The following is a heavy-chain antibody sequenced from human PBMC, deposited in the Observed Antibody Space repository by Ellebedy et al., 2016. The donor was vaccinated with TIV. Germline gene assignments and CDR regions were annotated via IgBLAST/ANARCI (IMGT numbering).Heavy chain of an antibody. D-gene: IGHD4-17*01. J-gene: IGHJ3*02. CDR3: ARDYGDYTYSDAFDI. Sequence: GESLKISCAASGFTFSSYWMHWVRQAPGKGLVWVSRINSDGSSTSYADSVKGRLTISRDNAKNTLYLQMNSLRAEDTAVYYCARDYGDYTYSDAFDIWGQGTMVTVSS. CDR1: GFTFSSYW. CDR2: INSDGSST. V-gene: IGHV3-74*01.